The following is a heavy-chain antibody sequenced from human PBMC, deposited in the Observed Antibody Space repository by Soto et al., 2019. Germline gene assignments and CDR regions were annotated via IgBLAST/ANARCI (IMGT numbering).Heavy chain of an antibody. Sequence: ASVKVSCKTSGYTFTSYGISWVRQAPGQGLEWMGWISTSKGDTNYAQRFQGRVTMTTDTSTSTAYMELRSLRSDDTAVYYCATRSPAFDFWGQGTLVTVSS. CDR1: GYTFTSYG. V-gene: IGHV1-18*01. CDR3: ATRSPAFDF. CDR2: ISTSKGDT. J-gene: IGHJ4*02.